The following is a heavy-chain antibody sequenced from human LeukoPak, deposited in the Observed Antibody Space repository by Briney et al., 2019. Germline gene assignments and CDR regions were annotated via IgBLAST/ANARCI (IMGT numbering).Heavy chain of an antibody. CDR2: INPNSGGT. D-gene: IGHD6-6*01. CDR3: ASYPRYSSSPPFDF. Sequence: ASVKVSCKASGYTFTGYYMHWVRQAPGQGLEWMGRINPNSGGTNYAQKFQGRVTMTRDTSISTAYMGLSGLRSDDTAVYYCASYPRYSSSPPFDFWGQGTLVTVSS. V-gene: IGHV1-2*06. CDR1: GYTFTGYY. J-gene: IGHJ5*01.